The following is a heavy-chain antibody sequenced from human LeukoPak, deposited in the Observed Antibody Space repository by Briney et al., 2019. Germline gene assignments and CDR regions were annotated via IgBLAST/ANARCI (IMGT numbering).Heavy chain of an antibody. CDR3: AGHNEVSYDFWSGYYRPLRRAGS. CDR1: GGSISSSSYY. CDR2: IYYSGST. Sequence: SETLSLTCTVSGGSISSSSYYWGWIRQPPGKGQEWIGSIYYSGSTYYNPSLKSRVTISVDTSKNQFSLKLSSVTAADTAVYYCAGHNEVSYDFWSGYYRPLRRAGSWGQGTLVTVSS. V-gene: IGHV4-39*01. J-gene: IGHJ4*02. D-gene: IGHD3-3*01.